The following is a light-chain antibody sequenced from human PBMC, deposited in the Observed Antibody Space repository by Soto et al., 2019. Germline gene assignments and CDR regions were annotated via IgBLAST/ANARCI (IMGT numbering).Light chain of an antibody. V-gene: IGKV1-5*03. CDR3: LQYSSYWT. Sequence: DIQMTQSPSTLSASVGDRVTITCRAGQSISNWLAWYQQKPGKAPKLLIYQASTLESGVPLRFSGSGSGTEFTLTISSLQPDDSATYFCLQYSSYWTFGQGTKVEIK. CDR2: QAS. J-gene: IGKJ1*01. CDR1: QSISNW.